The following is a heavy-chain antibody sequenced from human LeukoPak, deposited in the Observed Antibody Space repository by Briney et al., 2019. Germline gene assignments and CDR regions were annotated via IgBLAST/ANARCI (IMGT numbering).Heavy chain of an antibody. V-gene: IGHV4-59*11. J-gene: IGHJ4*02. CDR1: GGSISSHY. Sequence: SETLSLTCTVSGGSISSHYWSWIRQPPGKGLEWMGYIFYIGSTNYNPSLKSRVTISVDTSKNQFSLKLSSVTAADTAVYYCARAQSGYSSSWFKIYFDYWGQGTLVTVSS. CDR3: ARAQSGYSSSWFKIYFDY. D-gene: IGHD6-13*01. CDR2: IFYIGST.